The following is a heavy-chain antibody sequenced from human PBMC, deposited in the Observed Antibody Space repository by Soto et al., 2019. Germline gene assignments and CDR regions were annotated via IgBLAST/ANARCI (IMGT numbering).Heavy chain of an antibody. CDR2: ISESGTGT. J-gene: IGHJ3*02. CDR1: GFTFSSYA. V-gene: IGHV3-23*01. CDR3: AKDHTVVIRDAFDM. D-gene: IGHD2-21*01. Sequence: EVQILESGGGLVQPGGSLRLSCAASGFTFSSYAMYWVRQAPGKGLEWVAGISESGTGTYNADSVKGRFTISRDNSKNTVYLQMKSLRAEDTATYYCAKDHTVVIRDAFDMWGQGTMVNVSS.